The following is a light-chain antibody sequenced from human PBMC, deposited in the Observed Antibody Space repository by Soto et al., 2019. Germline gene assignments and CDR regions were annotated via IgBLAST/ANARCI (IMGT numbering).Light chain of an antibody. V-gene: IGKV1-5*01. CDR2: DAS. CDR3: QQYTSYSGT. Sequence: DIQMTQSPSTLSASVGDRVTITCRASQSISSWLAWYQQKPGKAPKLLIYDASSLESGVPSRFSGSVSGTEFTPTISSLQPDDFATYYCQQYTSYSGTFGQGTKVEIK. CDR1: QSISSW. J-gene: IGKJ1*01.